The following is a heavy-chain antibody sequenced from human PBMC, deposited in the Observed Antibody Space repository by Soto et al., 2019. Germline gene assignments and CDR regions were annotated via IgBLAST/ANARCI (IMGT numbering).Heavy chain of an antibody. CDR2: INHSGST. Sequence: QVPLQQWGAGLLKPSETLSLTCAVYGGSFSGYYWSWIRQPPGKGLEWIGEINHSGSTNYNPSLKSRVTISVDTSKNQFSLKLSSVTAADTAVYYCARVPRFDIVVVPAAMPSSVFDYWGQGTLVTVSS. J-gene: IGHJ4*02. CDR1: GGSFSGYY. V-gene: IGHV4-34*01. CDR3: ARVPRFDIVVVPAAMPSSVFDY. D-gene: IGHD2-2*01.